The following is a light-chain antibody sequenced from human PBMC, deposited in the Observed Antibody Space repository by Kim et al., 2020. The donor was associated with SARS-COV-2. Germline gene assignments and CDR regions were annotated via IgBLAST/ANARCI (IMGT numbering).Light chain of an antibody. CDR2: GAS. V-gene: IGKV3-20*01. Sequence: LSPEESAPLSGRASQTVTSSYLAWYQQKPGQAPRLLIYGASNRATGIPDRFIASGSGTDFTLTISRLEPEDFAVYYCQQYGSSQYTFGQGTKLEI. CDR1: QTVTSSY. CDR3: QQYGSSQYT. J-gene: IGKJ2*01.